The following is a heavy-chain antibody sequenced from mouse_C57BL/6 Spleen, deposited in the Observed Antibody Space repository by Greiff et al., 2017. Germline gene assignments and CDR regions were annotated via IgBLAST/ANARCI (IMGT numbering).Heavy chain of an antibody. Sequence: VQLKESGPVLVKPGASVKMSCKASGYTFTDYYMNWVKQSHGKSLEWIGVINPYNGGTSYNQKFKGKATLTVDKSSSTAYMELNSLTSEDSAVYYCARGGYPYAMDYWGQGTSVTVSS. V-gene: IGHV1-19*01. CDR1: GYTFTDYY. CDR3: ARGGYPYAMDY. J-gene: IGHJ4*01. CDR2: INPYNGGT. D-gene: IGHD2-2*01.